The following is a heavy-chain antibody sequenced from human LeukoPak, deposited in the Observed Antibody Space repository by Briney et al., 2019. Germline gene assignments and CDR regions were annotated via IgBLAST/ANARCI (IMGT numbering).Heavy chain of an antibody. CDR2: IRYDGSNK. D-gene: IGHD3-3*01. Sequence: GGSLRLSCAASGFTFSSYGMHWVRQAPGKGLEWVAFIRYDGSNKYYADSVKGRFTISRDNAKNSLYLQMNSLRAEDTAVYYCARVDYDFWSGYIFDYWGQGTLVTVSS. V-gene: IGHV3-30*02. CDR1: GFTFSSYG. J-gene: IGHJ4*02. CDR3: ARVDYDFWSGYIFDY.